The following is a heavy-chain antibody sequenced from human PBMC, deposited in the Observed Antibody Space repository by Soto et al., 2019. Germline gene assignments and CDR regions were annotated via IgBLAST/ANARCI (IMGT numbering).Heavy chain of an antibody. D-gene: IGHD2-21*01. CDR3: EREANGCGDHAPGNFES. CDR2: ISGNSDMT. J-gene: IGHJ4*02. CDR1: GFTFSSHA. Sequence: PGGPLRLSCAASGFTFSSHAMSWVRQIPGKGLQWVCPISGNSDMTYYASSLKGHFTISRDNAENKVFLHMNSLRAEDTAIYYCEREANGCGDHAPGNFESWGQGT. V-gene: IGHV3-23*01.